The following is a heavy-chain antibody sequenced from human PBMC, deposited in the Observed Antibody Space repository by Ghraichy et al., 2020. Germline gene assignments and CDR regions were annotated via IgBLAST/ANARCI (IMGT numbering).Heavy chain of an antibody. CDR3: ARDTAVDTLDDAFDV. Sequence: GGSLRLSCAASGFTFSSYAIHWVRQAPGKGLEWVAVISYDGTNKYYADSVKGRFTISRDNSKNTLYLQMNSLRAEDTAVYYCARDTAVDTLDDAFDVWGQGTMVTVPS. D-gene: IGHD5-18*01. J-gene: IGHJ3*01. CDR2: ISYDGTNK. V-gene: IGHV3-30*04. CDR1: GFTFSSYA.